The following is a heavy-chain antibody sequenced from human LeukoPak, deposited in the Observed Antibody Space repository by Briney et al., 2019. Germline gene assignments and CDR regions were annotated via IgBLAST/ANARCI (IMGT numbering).Heavy chain of an antibody. D-gene: IGHD6-13*01. J-gene: IGHJ4*02. CDR2: ISSSSSTI. Sequence: GGSLRLSCAASGFTFSSYSMNWVRQAPGKGLEWVSYISSSSSTIYYADSVKGRFTISRDNAKNSLYLQMNSLGAEDTAVYYCARGSSWYPGIYFDYWGQGTLVTVSS. V-gene: IGHV3-48*04. CDR1: GFTFSSYS. CDR3: ARGSSWYPGIYFDY.